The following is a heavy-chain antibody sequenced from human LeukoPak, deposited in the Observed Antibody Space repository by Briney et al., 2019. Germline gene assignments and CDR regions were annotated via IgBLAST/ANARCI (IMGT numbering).Heavy chain of an antibody. CDR1: GFTFSSYA. CDR3: AKAVVVVAATRNCFDY. CDR2: ISGSGGST. V-gene: IGHV3-23*01. Sequence: GGSLRLSCAASGFTFSSYAMSWVRQAPGKGLEWVSAISGSGGSTYYADSVKGRFTISRDNSKNTLYLQMNSLRADDTAVYYCAKAVVVVAATRNCFDYWGQGTLVTVSS. D-gene: IGHD2-15*01. J-gene: IGHJ4*02.